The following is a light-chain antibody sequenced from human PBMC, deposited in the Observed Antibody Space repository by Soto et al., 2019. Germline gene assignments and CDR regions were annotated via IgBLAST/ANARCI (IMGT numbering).Light chain of an antibody. CDR2: GAS. J-gene: IGKJ1*01. Sequence: EIVLTQSPGTLSLSPGESATLSFMASQSVNSNYVAWYQQKPGQAPRLLFFGASARASGVPDRFSGSGSGTDFTLTIRRLEPEDFAVYYCQQYGASPRTFGQGTKVDIK. CDR1: QSVNSNY. CDR3: QQYGASPRT. V-gene: IGKV3-20*01.